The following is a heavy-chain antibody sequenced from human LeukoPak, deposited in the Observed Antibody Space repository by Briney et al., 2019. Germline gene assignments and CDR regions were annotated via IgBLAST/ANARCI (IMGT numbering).Heavy chain of an antibody. Sequence: SETLFLTCTVSGDSISNYYWSWIRQSPGKELEWIGYMYNRGSTIYNPSLKSRVTISTDTSKNQFSLRLTSVTAADTAVYYCARAEKAVTGTLDSWGQGTLITVSS. CDR2: MYNRGST. J-gene: IGHJ4*02. D-gene: IGHD6-19*01. CDR1: GDSISNYY. V-gene: IGHV4-59*01. CDR3: ARAEKAVTGTLDS.